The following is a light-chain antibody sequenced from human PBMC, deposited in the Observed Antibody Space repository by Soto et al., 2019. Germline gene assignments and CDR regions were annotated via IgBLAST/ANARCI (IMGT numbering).Light chain of an antibody. V-gene: IGKV3-20*01. J-gene: IGKJ1*01. CDR1: QTVSGSY. CDR3: QHYGSSPWT. Sequence: EIVLTQSAGTLSLSPGERATLSCRASQTVSGSYLAWFQQKPGQAPRLLIYAASTRAAGVPDRFSGSGSGTDFSLTINRLEPEGFAVYYCQHYGSSPWTFGQGTKVEIK. CDR2: AAS.